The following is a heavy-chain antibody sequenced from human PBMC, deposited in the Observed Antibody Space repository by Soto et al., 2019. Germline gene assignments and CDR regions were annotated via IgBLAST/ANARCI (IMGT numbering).Heavy chain of an antibody. CDR1: GFTFSSYW. CDR2: IKQDGSEK. CDR3: ARDSILGYCSSTSCISKFDY. D-gene: IGHD2-2*01. Sequence: GGSLRLSCAASGFTFSSYWMSWVRQAPGKGLEWVANIKQDGSEKYYVDSVKGRFTISRDNAKNSLYLQMNSLRAEDTAVYYCARDSILGYCSSTSCISKFDYWGQGTLVTVSS. V-gene: IGHV3-7*01. J-gene: IGHJ4*02.